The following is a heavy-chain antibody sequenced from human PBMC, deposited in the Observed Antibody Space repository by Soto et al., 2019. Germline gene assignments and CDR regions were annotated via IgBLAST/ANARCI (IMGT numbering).Heavy chain of an antibody. CDR3: ARESSGWPPFY. Sequence: ASVKVSCKASGYTFSNYGFTWVRQAPGQGPEWMGWTYNGNTKYAQKFQGRVTMTTEASTSTAYMDLRSLTSDDTAVYYCARESSGWPPFYWGQGTPVTVSS. D-gene: IGHD6-19*01. CDR2: TYNGNT. CDR1: GYTFSNYG. J-gene: IGHJ4*02. V-gene: IGHV1-18*01.